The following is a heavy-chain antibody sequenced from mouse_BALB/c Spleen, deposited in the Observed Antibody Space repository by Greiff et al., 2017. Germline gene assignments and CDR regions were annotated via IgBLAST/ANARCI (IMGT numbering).Heavy chain of an antibody. D-gene: IGHD2-1*01. CDR3: AREYYGNYGAMDY. V-gene: IGHV1-12*01. J-gene: IGHJ4*01. CDR1: GYTFTSYN. Sequence: LQQPGAELVKPGASVKMSCKASGYTFTSYNMHWVKQTPGQGLEWIGAIYPGNGDTSYNQKFKGKATLTADKSSSTAYMQLSSLTSEDSAVYYCAREYYGNYGAMDYWGQGTSVTVSS. CDR2: IYPGNGDT.